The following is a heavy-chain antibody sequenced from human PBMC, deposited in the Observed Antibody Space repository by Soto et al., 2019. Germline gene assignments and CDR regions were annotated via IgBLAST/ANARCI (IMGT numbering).Heavy chain of an antibody. CDR1: GYTFNDHY. CDR2: IIPNSGDT. J-gene: IGHJ3*02. V-gene: IGHV1-2*02. D-gene: IGHD2-15*01. CDR3: ARDGRGLQGAFDI. Sequence: QVQLVQSGAEVKKPGASVEVSCKASGYTFNDHYMHWVRQAPGQGLEWMGWIIPNSGDTNYAEKLQGRVTMTRDTSISTFYMELSSLRSDDTAVYYCARDGRGLQGAFDIWGRGTMVTVSS.